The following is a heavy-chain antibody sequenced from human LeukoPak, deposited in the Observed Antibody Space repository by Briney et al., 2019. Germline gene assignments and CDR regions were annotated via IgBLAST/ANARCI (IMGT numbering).Heavy chain of an antibody. CDR1: GGSISSYY. D-gene: IGHD3-22*01. CDR3: ARGKVDDYDSSGWAFDI. J-gene: IGHJ3*02. V-gene: IGHV4-4*07. Sequence: PSETPSLTCTVSGGSISSYYWSWIRQPAGKGLEWIGRIYTSGSTNYNPSLKSRVTMSVDTSKNQFSLKLSSVTAADTAVYYCARGKVDDYDSSGWAFDIWGQGTMVTASS. CDR2: IYTSGST.